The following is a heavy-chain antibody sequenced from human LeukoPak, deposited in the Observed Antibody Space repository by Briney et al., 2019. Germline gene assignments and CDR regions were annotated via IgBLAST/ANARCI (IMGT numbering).Heavy chain of an antibody. J-gene: IGHJ4*02. CDR3: ARGRRTAARLVPYDY. V-gene: IGHV4-34*01. Sequence: SETLSLTCAVYGGSFSGYYWSWIRQPPGKGLEWIGEINHSGSTNYNPSLKSRVTISVDTSKNQFSLKLSSVTAADTAVYYCARGRRTAARLVPYDYWGQGTLVTVSS. D-gene: IGHD6-6*01. CDR1: GGSFSGYY. CDR2: INHSGST.